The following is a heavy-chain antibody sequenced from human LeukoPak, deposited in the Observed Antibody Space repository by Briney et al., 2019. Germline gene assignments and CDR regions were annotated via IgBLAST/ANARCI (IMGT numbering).Heavy chain of an antibody. V-gene: IGHV3-30*14. CDR3: ATFNWGSAWLYYFDY. D-gene: IGHD7-27*01. CDR1: GFTFSSYA. Sequence: QPGRSLRLSCAASGFTFSSYAMHWVRQAPGKGLEWVAVISYDGSNKYSADSVKGRFTISRDNSKNTLYLQMNSLRAEDTAVYYCATFNWGSAWLYYFDYWGRGTLVTVSS. CDR2: ISYDGSNK. J-gene: IGHJ4*02.